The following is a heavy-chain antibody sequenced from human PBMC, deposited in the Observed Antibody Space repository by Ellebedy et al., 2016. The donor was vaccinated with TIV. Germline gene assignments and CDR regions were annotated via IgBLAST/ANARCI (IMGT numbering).Heavy chain of an antibody. CDR2: ISFSNII. V-gene: IGHV3-69-1*01. CDR3: ARGRSHGFDI. J-gene: IGHJ3*02. CDR1: GLTFRTDY. Sequence: GGSLRLSXVASGLTFRTDYMNWVRQAPGKGPEWLSYISFSNIIFYADSVKGRFTISRDNAKNSLYLQMNSLRAEDTAVYYCARGRSHGFDIWGQGTKVTVSS.